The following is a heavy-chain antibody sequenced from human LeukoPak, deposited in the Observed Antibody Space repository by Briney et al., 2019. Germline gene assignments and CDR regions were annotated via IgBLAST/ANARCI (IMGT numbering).Heavy chain of an antibody. CDR2: IHYTGST. J-gene: IGHJ4*02. D-gene: IGHD6-19*01. Sequence: PSETLSLTCTVSGGSISITYYCWSWIRQPPGKGLEWIGYIHYTGSTNYNPSLKSRVTMSLDTSKNQFSLKLNSVAAADTAVYYCARVSEGYSSGWYGYFDYWGQGILVTVSS. V-gene: IGHV4-61*01. CDR1: GGSISITYYC. CDR3: ARVSEGYSSGWYGYFDY.